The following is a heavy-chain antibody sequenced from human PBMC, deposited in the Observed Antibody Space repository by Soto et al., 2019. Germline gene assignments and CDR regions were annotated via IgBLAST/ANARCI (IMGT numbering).Heavy chain of an antibody. CDR3: AGDSGWNDLLNPYYYGMAV. CDR2: FYRGGST. J-gene: IGHJ6*02. Sequence: EVQLVETGGGLIQPGGSLRLSCEVSGFSVSDSSMSWVRQAPGKGLEWVSVFYRGGSTDYADSVKGRGTVSRDTFKNTLFLQRDGRTVEDRAVYFCAGDSGWNDLLNPYYYGMAVWGQGTRSPSP. V-gene: IGHV3-53*02. CDR1: GFSVSDSS. D-gene: IGHD1-1*01.